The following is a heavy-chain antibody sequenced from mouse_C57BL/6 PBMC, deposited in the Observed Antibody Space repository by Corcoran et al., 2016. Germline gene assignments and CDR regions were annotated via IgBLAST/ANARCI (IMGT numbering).Heavy chain of an antibody. CDR3: ARTGTSTHYFDY. V-gene: IGHV1-55*01. D-gene: IGHD4-1*01. CDR2: IYPGSGST. CDR1: GYTFTSYW. J-gene: IGHJ2*01. Sequence: QVQLQQPGAELVKPGASVKMSCKASGYTFTSYWITWVKQRPGQGLEWIGDIYPGSGSTNYNEKFKSKATLTVDTSSSTAYMQLSSLTSEDSAVYYCARTGTSTHYFDYWGQGTTLTVSS.